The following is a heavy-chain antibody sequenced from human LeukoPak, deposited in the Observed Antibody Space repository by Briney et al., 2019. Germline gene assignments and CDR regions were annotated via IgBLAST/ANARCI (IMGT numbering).Heavy chain of an antibody. Sequence: GGSLRLSCKASGITFRIHGMFWVRQAPGKGLEWVSVIYSGGSTYYADSVKGRFTISRDNSKNTLYLQMNSLRAEDTAVYYCARSYYYGSGDAFDIWGQGTMVTVSS. CDR2: IYSGGST. D-gene: IGHD3-10*01. CDR3: ARSYYYGSGDAFDI. V-gene: IGHV3-66*01. CDR1: GITFRIHG. J-gene: IGHJ3*02.